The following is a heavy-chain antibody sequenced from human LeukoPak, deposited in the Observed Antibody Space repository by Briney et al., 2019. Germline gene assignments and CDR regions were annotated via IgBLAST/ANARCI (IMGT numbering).Heavy chain of an antibody. CDR2: ISGSGGST. J-gene: IGHJ5*02. CDR1: GFSFSSYA. V-gene: IGHV3-23*01. Sequence: VGSLRLSCAASGFSFSSYAMSWVRHAPGKGLGWVSAISGSGGSTYYADSVKGRFTIYRDNSKNTLYLQMNSLRAEDTAVYYCAKDARIAARGYNWFDPWGQGTLVTVSS. CDR3: AKDARIAARGYNWFDP. D-gene: IGHD6-6*01.